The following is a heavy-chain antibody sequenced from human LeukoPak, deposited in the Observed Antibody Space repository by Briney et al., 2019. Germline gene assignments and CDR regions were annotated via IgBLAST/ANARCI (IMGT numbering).Heavy chain of an antibody. CDR1: GFTFSSYG. J-gene: IGHJ6*03. CDR3: AKEGPIAAAGIHYYYYMDV. D-gene: IGHD6-13*01. CDR2: IWYDGSNK. V-gene: IGHV3-33*06. Sequence: SGRSLRLSCAASGFTFSSYGMHWVRQAPGKGLEWVAVIWYDGSNKYYADSVKGRFTISRDNSKNTPYLQMNSLRAEDTAVYYCAKEGPIAAAGIHYYYYMDVWGKGTTVTVSS.